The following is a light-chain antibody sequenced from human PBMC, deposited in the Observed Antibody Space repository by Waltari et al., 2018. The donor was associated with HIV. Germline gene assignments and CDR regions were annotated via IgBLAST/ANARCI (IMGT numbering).Light chain of an antibody. J-gene: IGKJ4*01. CDR2: DAS. CDR3: QQRSDWPLT. Sequence: EIVLTQSPPTLSLSPGERATLSCRASQTVSSFLAWYQQKPGQAPRLLIYDASNRATGIPARFSGSGSGTDFTLTISSLEPEDFAVYYCQQRSDWPLTFGGGTKVEIK. V-gene: IGKV3-11*01. CDR1: QTVSSF.